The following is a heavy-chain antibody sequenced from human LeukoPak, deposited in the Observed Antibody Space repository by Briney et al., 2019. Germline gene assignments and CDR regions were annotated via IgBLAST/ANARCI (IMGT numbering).Heavy chain of an antibody. V-gene: IGHV3-21*01. CDR3: AREAGLGYCSSTSCYGVGYYGMDV. J-gene: IGHJ6*02. CDR1: GFTFSSYS. Sequence: GGSLRLSCAASGFTFSSYSMNWVRQAPGKGLERVSSISSSSSYIYYADSVKGRFTISRDNAKNSLYLQMNSLRAEDTAVYYCAREAGLGYCSSTSCYGVGYYGMDVWGQGTTVTVSS. CDR2: ISSSSSYI. D-gene: IGHD2-2*01.